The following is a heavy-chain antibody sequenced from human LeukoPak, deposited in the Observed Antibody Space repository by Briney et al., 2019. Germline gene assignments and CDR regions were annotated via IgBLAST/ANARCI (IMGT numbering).Heavy chain of an antibody. Sequence: ASVKVSCKASGYTFTCYYMNWVRQAPGQGLEWMGGINPNSGGTNYAQKFQGRVTMTRDTSISTAYMELSRLRSDDTAVYYCARDRSGNYYDSSGYYPTYNWFDPWGQGGLVTVS. D-gene: IGHD3-22*01. V-gene: IGHV1-2*02. CDR3: ARDRSGNYYDSSGYYPTYNWFDP. CDR2: INPNSGGT. J-gene: IGHJ5*02. CDR1: GYTFTCYY.